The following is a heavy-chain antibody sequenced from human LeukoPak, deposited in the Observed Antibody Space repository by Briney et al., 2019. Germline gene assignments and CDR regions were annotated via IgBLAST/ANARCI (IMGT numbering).Heavy chain of an antibody. Sequence: ASVKVSCKASGYTFTSYGFSWVRQAPGQELEWMGWISAYNGNTNYAQNLQGRVTMTTDTSTSTAYMELRSLRSDDTAVYYCARDNSNVAGLDYWGQGTLVTVSS. V-gene: IGHV1-18*01. D-gene: IGHD6-19*01. J-gene: IGHJ4*02. CDR2: ISAYNGNT. CDR1: GYTFTSYG. CDR3: ARDNSNVAGLDY.